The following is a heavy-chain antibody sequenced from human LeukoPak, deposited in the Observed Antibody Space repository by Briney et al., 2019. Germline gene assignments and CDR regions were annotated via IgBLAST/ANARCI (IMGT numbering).Heavy chain of an antibody. Sequence: SETLSLTCTVSGYSISSGYCCGWIRQPPGKGLEWIGSICHSGSTYQNPSLKSRVTTSGDTSKNQFSLRLSSVTDADTAMYYCARVYGSGSYYNGYYYYYMDVWGKGTTVTVSS. CDR2: ICHSGST. D-gene: IGHD3-10*01. CDR3: ARVYGSGSYYNGYYYYYMDV. J-gene: IGHJ6*03. V-gene: IGHV4-38-2*02. CDR1: GYSISSGYC.